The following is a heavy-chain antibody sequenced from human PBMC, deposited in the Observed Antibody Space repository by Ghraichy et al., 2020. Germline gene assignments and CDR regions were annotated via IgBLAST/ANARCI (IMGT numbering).Heavy chain of an antibody. CDR1: GFTFSSYE. D-gene: IGHD2-15*01. V-gene: IGHV3-48*03. CDR3: ARAAVVVAATAYYYYYGMDV. J-gene: IGHJ6*02. Sequence: GGSLRLSCAASGFTFSSYEMNWVRQAPGKGLEWVSYISSSGSTIYYADSVKGRFTISRDNAKNSLYLQMNSLRAEDTAVYYCARAAVVVAATAYYYYYGMDVWGQGTTVTVSS. CDR2: ISSSGSTI.